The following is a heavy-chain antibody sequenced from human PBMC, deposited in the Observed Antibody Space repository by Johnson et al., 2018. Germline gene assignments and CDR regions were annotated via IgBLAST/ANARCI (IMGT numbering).Heavy chain of an antibody. Sequence: QVQLQESGPGLVKPSETLSLTCTVSGGSISSYYWSWIRQPPGKGLEWIGYIYYSGSTNYNPSLKSRVTISVDTSKNQFSLKLSSVTAAVTAGYFCARGHRSSWVDAFDNWGQGTVVTVSS. CDR1: GGSISSYY. CDR3: ARGHRSSWVDAFDN. D-gene: IGHD6-13*01. J-gene: IGHJ3*02. CDR2: IYYSGST. V-gene: IGHV4-59*01.